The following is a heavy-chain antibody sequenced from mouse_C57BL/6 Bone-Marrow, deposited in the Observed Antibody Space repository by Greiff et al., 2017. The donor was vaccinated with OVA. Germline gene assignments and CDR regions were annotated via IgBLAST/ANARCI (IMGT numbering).Heavy chain of an antibody. Sequence: VQLQQPGAELVMPGASVKLSCKASGYTFTSYWMHWVKQRPGQGLEWIGELDPSDSYTNYNQKFKGKSTLTVDKSSSTAYMQLSSLTSEDSAVSYCARDGYYPYWYFDVWGTGTTVTVSS. CDR3: ARDGYYPYWYFDV. J-gene: IGHJ1*03. CDR1: GYTFTSYW. CDR2: LDPSDSYT. D-gene: IGHD2-3*01. V-gene: IGHV1-69*01.